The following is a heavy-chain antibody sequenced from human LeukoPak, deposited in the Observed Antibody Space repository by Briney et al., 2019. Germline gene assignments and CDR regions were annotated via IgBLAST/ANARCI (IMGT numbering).Heavy chain of an antibody. CDR1: GGSFSGYY. J-gene: IGHJ6*02. CDR3: ARGRGRYYGMDV. V-gene: IGHV4-34*01. Sequence: KTSETLSLTCTIYGGSFSGYYWSWICQHPGKGLEWIAEINHSGTTNYNPSLKSRVTISVDTSKKQFSLNLTSLTAADTAIYYCARGRGRYYGMDVWGQGTAVTVSS. CDR2: INHSGTT.